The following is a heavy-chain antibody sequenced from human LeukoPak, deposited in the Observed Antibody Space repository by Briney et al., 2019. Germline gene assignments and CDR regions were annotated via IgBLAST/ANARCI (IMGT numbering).Heavy chain of an antibody. V-gene: IGHV3-11*01. CDR1: GFTFRDYY. CDR2: ISGSSTTI. D-gene: IGHD3-22*01. J-gene: IGHJ6*03. Sequence: AGGSLRLSCAASGFTFRDYYMGWIRQAPGKGLQWVSYISGSSTTIYYADSVRGRFTISRDNAKNSLYLQMNSLRAEDTAVCFCATISYDSSGFYPYYSYFMDVWGKGTTVTVSS. CDR3: ATISYDSSGFYPYYSYFMDV.